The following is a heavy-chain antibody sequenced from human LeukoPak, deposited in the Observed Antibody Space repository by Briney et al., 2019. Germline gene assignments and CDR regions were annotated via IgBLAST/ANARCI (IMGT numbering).Heavy chain of an antibody. CDR2: IIPIFGTA. Sequence: SVKVSCKASGGTFSSYAISWVRQAPGQGLEWMGGIIPIFGTANYAQKFQGRVTMTRNTSISTAYMELSSLRSEDTAVYYCARGFPFYYGSGSYYNGWGQGTLVTVSS. V-gene: IGHV1-69*05. D-gene: IGHD3-10*01. CDR3: ARGFPFYYGSGSYYNG. CDR1: GGTFSSYA. J-gene: IGHJ4*02.